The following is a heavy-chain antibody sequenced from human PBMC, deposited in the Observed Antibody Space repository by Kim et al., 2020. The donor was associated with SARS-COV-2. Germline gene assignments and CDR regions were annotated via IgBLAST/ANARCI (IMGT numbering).Heavy chain of an antibody. J-gene: IGHJ4*02. CDR1: GGSISSSSYY. Sequence: SETLSLTCTVSGGSISSSSYYWGWIRQPPGKGLEWIGSIYYSGSTYYNPSLKSRVTISVDTSKNQFSLKVSSVTAADTAVYYCASYPTPDRMVRGGGYWGRGTPVTASS. V-gene: IGHV4-39*01. CDR3: ASYPTPDRMVRGGGY. CDR2: IYYSGST. D-gene: IGHD3-10*01.